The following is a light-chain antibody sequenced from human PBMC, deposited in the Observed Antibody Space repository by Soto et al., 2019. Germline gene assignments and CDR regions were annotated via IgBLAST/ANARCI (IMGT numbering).Light chain of an antibody. Sequence: QSALTQPASVSGSPGQSITISCTGTSSDVGGYNYVSWYQQYPGKAPKLMIYDVSNRPSGVSIRFSGSKSGNTASLIISGLQAEDEADYYCSSYTSSSTYVFGTGTKVTVL. CDR1: SSDVGGYNY. CDR2: DVS. V-gene: IGLV2-14*01. J-gene: IGLJ1*01. CDR3: SSYTSSSTYV.